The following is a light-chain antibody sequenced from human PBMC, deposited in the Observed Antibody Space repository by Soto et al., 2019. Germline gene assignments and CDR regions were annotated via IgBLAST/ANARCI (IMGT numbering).Light chain of an antibody. Sequence: QSALTQPASVSGSPGQSITISCTGTSSDVGGYNYVSWSQQHPGKAPKLLISEVSNRPSGVSNRFSGSKSGNTASLTVSGLQAEDEADYYCSSYAGSNNVVFGGGTKLTVL. J-gene: IGLJ2*01. CDR2: EVS. CDR3: SSYAGSNNVV. V-gene: IGLV2-14*03. CDR1: SSDVGGYNY.